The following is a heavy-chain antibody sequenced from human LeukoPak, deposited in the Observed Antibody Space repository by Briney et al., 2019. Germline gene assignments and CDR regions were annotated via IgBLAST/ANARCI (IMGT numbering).Heavy chain of an antibody. J-gene: IGHJ4*02. V-gene: IGHV4-34*01. D-gene: IGHD3-22*01. CDR2: INHSGST. CDR3: ARYDSSGALDY. CDR1: GGSFSGYY. Sequence: SETLSLTCAVYGGSFSGYYWSWIRQPPGKGLEWIGEINHSGSTNYNPSLKSRVTISVDTSKNQFSLKLSSVTAADTAMYYCARYDSSGALDYWGQGTLVTVSS.